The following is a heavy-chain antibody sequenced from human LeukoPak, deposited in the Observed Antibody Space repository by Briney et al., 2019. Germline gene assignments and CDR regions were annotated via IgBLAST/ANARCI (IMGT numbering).Heavy chain of an antibody. J-gene: IGHJ4*02. CDR1: GYTFIDYY. V-gene: IGHV1-2*06. D-gene: IGHD6-13*01. CDR2: INPYSGDT. CDR3: ARDQGSLTRSWYTGY. Sequence: ASVKVSCKASGYTFIDYYIHWLRQAPGQGLEWMGRINPYSGDTNFAQKFQGRVTMTRDTSITTAYMDLSSPTPDDTAVYFCARDQGSLTRSWYTGYWGQGTQVTVSS.